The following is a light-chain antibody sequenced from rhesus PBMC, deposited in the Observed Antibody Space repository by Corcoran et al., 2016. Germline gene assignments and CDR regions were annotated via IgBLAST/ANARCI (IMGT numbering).Light chain of an antibody. CDR2: DVN. J-gene: IGLJ1*01. CDR1: SSDIGANNG. Sequence: QAAPTQSPSVFGSPGQSVTSSCTGTSSDIGANNGDSWYRQSPGKAPKLMIYDVNRRPSGVPDRFSGSKSGSTASLTISGLPAEDEADYYCSSDVSGSIYIFGDGTRLTVL. CDR3: SSDVSGSIYI. V-gene: IGLV2-13*03.